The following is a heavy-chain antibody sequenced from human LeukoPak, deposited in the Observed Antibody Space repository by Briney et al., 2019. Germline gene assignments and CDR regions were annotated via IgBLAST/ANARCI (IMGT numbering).Heavy chain of an antibody. CDR2: INPSGGST. J-gene: IGHJ4*02. D-gene: IGHD3-16*02. Sequence: ASVKVSCKASGYTFTSYYMHWVRQAPGQGLEWMGIINPSGGSTSYAQKFQGRVTMTRDMSTSTVYMELSSLRSEDTAVYYCARETLYKNYDYVWGSYRYTGNFDYWGQGTLVTVSS. CDR1: GYTFTSYY. V-gene: IGHV1-46*01. CDR3: ARETLYKNYDYVWGSYRYTGNFDY.